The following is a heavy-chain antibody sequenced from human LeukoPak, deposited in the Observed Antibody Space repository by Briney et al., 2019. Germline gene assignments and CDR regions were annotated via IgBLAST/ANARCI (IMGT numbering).Heavy chain of an antibody. J-gene: IGHJ4*01. Sequence: PGGSLRLSCAASGFIFSHHGMHWVRQAPGKGLECVAVIWSDGTNRFYADSVKGRFTISRGNSQNTVFLQMNSLRVKDTAIYYCARDAQRGFDYSNSLKYWGHGTLVTVSS. D-gene: IGHD4-11*01. CDR1: GFIFSHHG. CDR3: ARDAQRGFDYSNSLKY. V-gene: IGHV3-33*01. CDR2: IWSDGTNR.